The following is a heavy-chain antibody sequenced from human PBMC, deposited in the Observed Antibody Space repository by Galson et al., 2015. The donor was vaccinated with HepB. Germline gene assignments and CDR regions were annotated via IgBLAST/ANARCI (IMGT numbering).Heavy chain of an antibody. CDR2: INADNGNT. V-gene: IGHV1-3*01. Sequence: SVKVSCKASGYIFTSYSMHWLRQAPGQRLEWMGWINADNGNTEYSQKFQGRVTISRDTSATTAYMELSSLGSEDTAVYYCARVHVSGWFGDYWGQGTLVTVSS. D-gene: IGHD6-19*01. J-gene: IGHJ4*02. CDR3: ARVHVSGWFGDY. CDR1: GYIFTSYS.